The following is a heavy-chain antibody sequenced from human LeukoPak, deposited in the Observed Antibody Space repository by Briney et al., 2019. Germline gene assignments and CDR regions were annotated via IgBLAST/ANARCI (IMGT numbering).Heavy chain of an antibody. CDR1: GGSISNYF. Sequence: PSETLSLTCTVAGGSISNYFWSWIRQPPGKGLEWIGYIYFGGSTNYNPSLKSRVTISIDTSKKQFSLNLSSATAADTAVYYCARNLANWVLFDYWGQGILVTVSS. CDR2: IYFGGST. V-gene: IGHV4-59*08. D-gene: IGHD7-27*01. CDR3: ARNLANWVLFDY. J-gene: IGHJ4*02.